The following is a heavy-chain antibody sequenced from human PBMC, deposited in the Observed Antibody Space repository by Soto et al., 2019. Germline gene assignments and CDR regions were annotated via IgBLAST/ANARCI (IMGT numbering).Heavy chain of an antibody. V-gene: IGHV1-3*01. D-gene: IGHD2-2*01. CDR2: INAGNGNT. J-gene: IGHJ5*02. CDR3: ARAADIVVVPAAIVPNWFDP. CDR1: GYTFTSYA. Sequence: QVQLVQSGAEVKKPGASVKVSCKASGYTFTSYAMHWVRQAPGQRLEWMGWINAGNGNTKYSQKFQGRVTITRDTSESTAYMELSSLRSEDTAVYYCARAADIVVVPAAIVPNWFDPWGQGTLVTVSS.